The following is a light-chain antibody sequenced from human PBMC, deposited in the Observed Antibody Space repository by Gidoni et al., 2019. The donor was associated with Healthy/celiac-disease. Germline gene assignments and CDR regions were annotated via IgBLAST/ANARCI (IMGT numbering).Light chain of an antibody. Sequence: DLVITQSLDSLAVSLGERATINCKSSQSVLYSSNNKNYLAWYQQKPGQPPKLLIYWASTRESGVPDRFSGSGSGTDFTLTISSLQAEDVAVYYCQQYYSTPRTFGQGTKVEIK. CDR2: WAS. V-gene: IGKV4-1*01. CDR1: QSVLYSSNNKNY. CDR3: QQYYSTPRT. J-gene: IGKJ1*01.